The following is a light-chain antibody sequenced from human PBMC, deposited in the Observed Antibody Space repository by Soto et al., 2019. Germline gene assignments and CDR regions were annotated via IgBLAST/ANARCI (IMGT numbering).Light chain of an antibody. CDR3: QKRLNWPIT. Sequence: EIVLTQSPATLSLSPGERDTLSCRASQSVDSYLAWYQQKPGQAPRLPIFDASNRAAGIPGRFSGSGSGTDFTLTISGLEPEDFAIYYCQKRLNWPITYGQGTRLEIK. J-gene: IGKJ5*01. V-gene: IGKV3-11*01. CDR1: QSVDSY. CDR2: DAS.